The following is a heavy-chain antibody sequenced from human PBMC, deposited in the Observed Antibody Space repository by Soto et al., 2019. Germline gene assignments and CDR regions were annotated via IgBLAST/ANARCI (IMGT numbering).Heavy chain of an antibody. V-gene: IGHV3-74*01. J-gene: IGHJ6*02. CDR3: ERSQYNDDGYYVSYYYFGMDV. D-gene: IGHD4-17*01. CDR1: GFTFSSYW. Sequence: EVQLVESGGGLVQPGGSLRLSCAASGFTFSSYWMNWVRQAPGKGLVWVSRIYSDGSNTSYADSVKGRFTISRDNAKNTLYLPMNSLRAEDKAVYYCERSQYNDDGYYVSYYYFGMDVWGQGTTVTVSS. CDR2: IYSDGSNT.